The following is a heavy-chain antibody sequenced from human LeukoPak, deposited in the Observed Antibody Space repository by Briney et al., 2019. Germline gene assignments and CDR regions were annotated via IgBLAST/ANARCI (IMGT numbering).Heavy chain of an antibody. D-gene: IGHD6-13*01. J-gene: IGHJ4*02. CDR2: INPNSGGT. CDR1: GYTFTGYY. CDR3: ARGSGRIAAAGSY. Sequence: ASVKVSCKASGYTFTGYYMHWVRQAPGRGLEWMGWINPNSGGTNYAQKFQGRVTMTRDTSISTAYMELSRLRSDDTAVYYCARGSGRIAAAGSYWGQGTLVTVSS. V-gene: IGHV1-2*02.